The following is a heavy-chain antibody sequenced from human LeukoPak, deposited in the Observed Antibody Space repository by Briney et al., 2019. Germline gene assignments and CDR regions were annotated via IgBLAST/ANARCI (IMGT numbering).Heavy chain of an antibody. CDR2: INHSGST. J-gene: IGHJ4*02. CDR1: GGSFSGYY. V-gene: IGHV4-34*01. Sequence: SETLSLTCAVYGGSFSGYYWSWIRQPPGRGLEWIGEINHSGSTNYNPSLKSRVTISVDTSKNQFSLKLSSVTAADTAVYYCARGGYDYPYDYWGQGTLVTVSS. D-gene: IGHD5-12*01. CDR3: ARGGYDYPYDY.